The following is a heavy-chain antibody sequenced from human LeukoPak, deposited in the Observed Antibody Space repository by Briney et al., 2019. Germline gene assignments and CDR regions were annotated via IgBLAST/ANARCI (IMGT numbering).Heavy chain of an antibody. V-gene: IGHV3-30*02. CDR3: AKDQTPYDFWSGYPMQY. CDR1: GFTFDDYA. J-gene: IGHJ4*02. Sequence: GGSLRLSCATSGFTFDDYAMHWVRQAPGKGLEWVAFIRYDGSNKYYADSVKGRFTISRDNSKNTLYLQMNSLRAEDTAVYYCAKDQTPYDFWSGYPMQYWGQGTLVTVSS. D-gene: IGHD3-3*01. CDR2: IRYDGSNK.